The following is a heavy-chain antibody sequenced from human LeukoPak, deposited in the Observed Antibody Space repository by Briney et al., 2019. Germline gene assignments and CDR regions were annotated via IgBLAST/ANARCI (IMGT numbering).Heavy chain of an antibody. CDR1: GGSFSGYY. CDR3: ARGPPSPNY. V-gene: IGHV4-34*01. Sequence: SETLSLTCAVYGGSFSGYYWSWIRQPLGKGLEWIGEINHSGSTNYNPSLKSRVTISVDTSKNQFSLKLSSVTAADTAVYYCARGPPSPNYWGQGTLVTVSS. CDR2: INHSGST. J-gene: IGHJ4*02.